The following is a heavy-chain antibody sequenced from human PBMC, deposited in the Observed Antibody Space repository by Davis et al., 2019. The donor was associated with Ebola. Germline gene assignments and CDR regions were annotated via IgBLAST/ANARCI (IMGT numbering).Heavy chain of an antibody. J-gene: IGHJ6*02. V-gene: IGHV3-7*01. CDR3: AKEGHSNPFYLYYGMDV. D-gene: IGHD2/OR15-2a*01. Sequence: GGSLRLSCAASGFTFSSYWMSWVRQAPGKGLEWVANIKQDGSEKYYVDSVKGRFTISRDNSDNTLYLQMNSLRAEDTAVYYCAKEGHSNPFYLYYGMDVWGQGTTVTVSS. CDR2: IKQDGSEK. CDR1: GFTFSSYW.